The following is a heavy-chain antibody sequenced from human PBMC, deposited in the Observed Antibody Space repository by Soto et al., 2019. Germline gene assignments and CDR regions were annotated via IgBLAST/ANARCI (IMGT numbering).Heavy chain of an antibody. D-gene: IGHD6-19*01. CDR1: GGTFSSYA. J-gene: IGHJ6*02. V-gene: IGHV1-69*01. CDR3: ARGTSGWHRYYYYGMDV. Sequence: QVQLVQSGAEVKKPGSSVKVSCKASGGTFSSYAISWVRQAPGQGLEWMGGIIPIFGTANYAQKFQGRVTITADESTSTAYMDLSSLRSEDTAVYYCARGTSGWHRYYYYGMDVWGQGTTVTVSS. CDR2: IIPIFGTA.